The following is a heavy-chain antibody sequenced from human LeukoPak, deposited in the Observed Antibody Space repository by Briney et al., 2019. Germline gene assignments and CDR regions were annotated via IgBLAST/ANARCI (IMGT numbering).Heavy chain of an antibody. Sequence: PSETLSLTRTVSGGSISSSSYYWGWTRQPPGKGLEWIGSIYYSGSTYYNPSLKSRVTISVDTSKNQFSLKLSSVTAADTAVYYCARHRIVVVVAATIPTNNWFDPWGQGTLVTVSS. J-gene: IGHJ5*02. D-gene: IGHD2-15*01. V-gene: IGHV4-39*01. CDR1: GGSISSSSYY. CDR2: IYYSGST. CDR3: ARHRIVVVVAATIPTNNWFDP.